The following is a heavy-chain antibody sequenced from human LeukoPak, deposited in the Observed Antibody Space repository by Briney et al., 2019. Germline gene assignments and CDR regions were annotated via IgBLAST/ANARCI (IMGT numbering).Heavy chain of an antibody. V-gene: IGHV4-59*01. CDR3: ARYRDGHNLDY. Sequence: SETLSLTCTVSGGSISGYYWSWIRQPPGKGLDWIGYIHYSGRTSYNPSLKSRVTMSVDTSKNQFSLRLSSVTAADTAVYYCARYRDGHNLDYWGQGTLVTVSS. CDR1: GGSISGYY. CDR2: IHYSGRT. D-gene: IGHD5-24*01. J-gene: IGHJ4*02.